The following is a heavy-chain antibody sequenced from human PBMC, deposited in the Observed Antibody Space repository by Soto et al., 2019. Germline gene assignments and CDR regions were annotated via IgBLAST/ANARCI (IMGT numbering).Heavy chain of an antibody. CDR2: LFYRGAT. CDR3: AIHAAYDSVWGESDGRDY. Sequence: PSETLSLTCTVSGGSISSNSDYWDWIRHPPGKGLEWSGSLFYRGATYHNPALQSRVTISVDTSKNQFSLHLSSVTAADTAVYYCAIHAAYDSVWGESDGRDYWGQAPLGTGSS. D-gene: IGHD3-16*01. CDR1: GGSISSNSDY. V-gene: IGHV4-39*01. J-gene: IGHJ4*02.